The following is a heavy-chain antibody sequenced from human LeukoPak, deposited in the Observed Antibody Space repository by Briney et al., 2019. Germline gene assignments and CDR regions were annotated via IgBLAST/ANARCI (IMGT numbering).Heavy chain of an antibody. CDR3: AARGASSSSLRPLDF. J-gene: IGHJ4*02. CDR2: MNPSSGNT. D-gene: IGHD6-6*01. CDR1: GYTFTSYD. V-gene: IGHV1-8*01. Sequence: ASVKVSCKASGYTFTSYDIDWARQATGQGPEWMGWMNPSSGNTGYAPKFQGRVTMTRNTSISTAYMELCGLRSEDTAVYYCAARGASSSSLRPLDFWGQGTLVTVSS.